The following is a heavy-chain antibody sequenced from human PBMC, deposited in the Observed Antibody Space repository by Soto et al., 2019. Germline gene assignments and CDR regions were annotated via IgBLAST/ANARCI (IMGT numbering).Heavy chain of an antibody. CDR2: IIPIYDSP. V-gene: IGHV1-69*06. CDR1: GGTFDSNA. J-gene: IGHJ4*02. CDR3: AVAVTGSRSPLAH. D-gene: IGHD6-19*01. Sequence: QVQLVQSGAEVKKPGSSVKVSCKASGGTFDSNAISWVRQAPGQGLEWMGGIIPIYDSPNYAQNFQGRVTVIADMATSTAYLELSRLKFADSAIYYCAVAVTGSRSPLAHWGQGTLVIVSS.